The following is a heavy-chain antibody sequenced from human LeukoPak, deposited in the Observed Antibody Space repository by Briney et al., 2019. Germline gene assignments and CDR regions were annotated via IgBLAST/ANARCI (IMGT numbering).Heavy chain of an antibody. Sequence: GRSLRLSCTASGFTFGDYAMSWVRQAPGKGLEWVGFIRSKAYGGTTEYAASVKGRFTISRDDSKSIAYLQMNSLKTEDTAAYYCQGSGSYYVYGMDVWGKGTTVTVSS. CDR2: IRSKAYGGTT. D-gene: IGHD3-10*01. V-gene: IGHV3-49*04. CDR1: GFTFGDYA. J-gene: IGHJ6*04. CDR3: QGSGSYYVYGMDV.